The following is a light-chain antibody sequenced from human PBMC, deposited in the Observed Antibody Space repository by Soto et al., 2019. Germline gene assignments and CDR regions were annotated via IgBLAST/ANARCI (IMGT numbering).Light chain of an antibody. CDR2: EVS. CDR3: GSYTSSRIYV. V-gene: IGLV2-14*01. CDR1: SSDVGGYNY. J-gene: IGLJ1*01. Sequence: TQPTSESVSPGQSITISCTGTSSDVGGYNYVSWYQQHPGKAPKLMIYEVSNRPSGVSDRFSGSKSGNTASLTISGLQAEDEADYYCGSYTSSRIYVFGAGTKVTVL.